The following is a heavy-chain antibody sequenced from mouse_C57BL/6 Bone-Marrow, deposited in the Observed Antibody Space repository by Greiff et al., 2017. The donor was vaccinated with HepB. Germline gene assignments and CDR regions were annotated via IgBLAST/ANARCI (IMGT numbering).Heavy chain of an antibody. V-gene: IGHV3-6*01. CDR1: GYSITSGYY. CDR3: ARALYDYDPFDY. CDR2: ISYDGSN. D-gene: IGHD2-4*01. J-gene: IGHJ2*01. Sequence: EVHLVESGPGLVKPSQSLSLTCSVTGYSITSGYYWNWIRQFPGNKLEWMGYISYDGSNNYNPSLKNRISITRDTSKNQFFLKLNSVTTEDTATYYCARALYDYDPFDYWGQGTTLTVSS.